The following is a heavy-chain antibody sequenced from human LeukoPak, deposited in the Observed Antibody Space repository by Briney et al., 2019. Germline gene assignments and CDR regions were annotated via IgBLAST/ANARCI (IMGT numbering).Heavy chain of an antibody. V-gene: IGHV3-21*01. CDR3: ARQGGNRFDP. Sequence: GGSLRLSCAASGFTFSSYTMNWLRQAPGKGLEWVSSISSTSTYIYYADSVMGRFTISRDNAKSSLYLEMNRLRAEDTAVYHCARQGGNRFDPWGQGTLVTVSS. D-gene: IGHD1-26*01. CDR2: ISSTSTYI. CDR1: GFTFSSYT. J-gene: IGHJ5*02.